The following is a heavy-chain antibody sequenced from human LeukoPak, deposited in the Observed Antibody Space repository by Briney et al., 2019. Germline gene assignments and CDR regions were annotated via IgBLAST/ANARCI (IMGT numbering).Heavy chain of an antibody. CDR3: ARGSYGYDY. D-gene: IGHD5-18*01. CDR2: INSDGSST. J-gene: IGHJ4*02. V-gene: IGHV3-74*01. CDR1: GFTFSSYW. Sequence: GGSLRLSCAASGFTFSSYWMHWVRQGPGKGLVWVSRINSDGSSTTYADSVKGRFTISRDNAKNTLYLQMNSLRAGDTAVYYCARGSYGYDYWGQGTLVTVSS.